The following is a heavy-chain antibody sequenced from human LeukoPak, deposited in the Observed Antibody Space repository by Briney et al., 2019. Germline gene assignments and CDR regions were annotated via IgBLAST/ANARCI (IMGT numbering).Heavy chain of an antibody. Sequence: PGGSLRLSCAASGFTLTSYAMSWVRQAPGKGLEWVSSISASGGSTYFADSVKGRFTISRDSPKNTLYLQMNSLRAEDTAVYYCAKSAYGDYLIGYWGQGTLVTVSS. D-gene: IGHD4-17*01. CDR3: AKSAYGDYLIGY. V-gene: IGHV3-23*01. J-gene: IGHJ4*02. CDR2: ISASGGST. CDR1: GFTLTSYA.